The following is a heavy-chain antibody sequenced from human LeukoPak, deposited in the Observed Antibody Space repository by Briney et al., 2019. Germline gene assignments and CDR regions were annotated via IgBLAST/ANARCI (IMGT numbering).Heavy chain of an antibody. Sequence: GSLRLSCAASGFTFSSYAMSWVRQAPGEGLEWVSAISGSGGSTYYADSVKGRFTISRDNSKNTLYLQMNSLRAEDTAVYYCATLGGSYYGFDYWGQGTLVTVSS. J-gene: IGHJ4*02. V-gene: IGHV3-23*01. CDR1: GFTFSSYA. D-gene: IGHD1-26*01. CDR3: ATLGGSYYGFDY. CDR2: ISGSGGST.